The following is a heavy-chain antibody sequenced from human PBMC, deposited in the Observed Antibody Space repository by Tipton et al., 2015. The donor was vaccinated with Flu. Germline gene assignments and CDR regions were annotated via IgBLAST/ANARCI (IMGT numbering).Heavy chain of an antibody. Sequence: SLRLSCAASGFTFDDYTMNWVRQAPGKGLEWVSLISWDGGSTYYADSVKGRITISRDNSKNSLYLQMNSLRTEDTALYYCAKDMGFGRYYDSSCRPHKVSDAVDIWGQETMVTVSS. CDR2: ISWDGGST. V-gene: IGHV3-43*01. CDR3: AKDMGFGRYYDSSCRPHKVSDAVDI. CDR1: GFTFDDYT. J-gene: IGHJ3*02. D-gene: IGHD3-22*01.